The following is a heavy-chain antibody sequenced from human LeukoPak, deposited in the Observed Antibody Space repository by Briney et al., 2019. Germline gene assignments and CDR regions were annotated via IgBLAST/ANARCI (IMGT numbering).Heavy chain of an antibody. Sequence: GGSLRLSCAASGFTFSSYAMSWVRQAPGKGLEWVSAISGSGGSTYYADSVKGRFTISGDNSKNTLYLQMNSLRAEDTAVYYCAKDLVATIFFFGMNWGQGTLVTVSS. V-gene: IGHV3-23*01. D-gene: IGHD5-12*01. CDR2: ISGSGGST. J-gene: IGHJ4*02. CDR3: AKDLVATIFFFGMN. CDR1: GFTFSSYA.